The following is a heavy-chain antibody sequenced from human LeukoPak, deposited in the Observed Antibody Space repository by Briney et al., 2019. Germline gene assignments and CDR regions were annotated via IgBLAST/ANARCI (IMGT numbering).Heavy chain of an antibody. V-gene: IGHV3-48*03. D-gene: IGHD6-6*01. CDR2: ISSSGSTI. CDR1: GFTFSSYE. CDR3: ARVSSIAAHGAFDI. J-gene: IGHJ3*02. Sequence: GGSLRLSCAASGFTFSSYEMNWVRQAPGKGLEWVSYISSSGSTIYYADSVKGRFTISRDNAKNSLYLQMNSLRAEDTAVYYCARVSSIAAHGAFDIWGQGTMVTVSA.